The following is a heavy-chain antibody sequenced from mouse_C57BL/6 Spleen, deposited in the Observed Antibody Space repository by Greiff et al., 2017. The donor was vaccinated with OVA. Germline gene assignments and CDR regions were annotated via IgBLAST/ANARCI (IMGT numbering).Heavy chain of an antibody. CDR2: IWRGGST. V-gene: IGHV2-5*01. CDR3: AKNEIYYGNYGGYFDV. J-gene: IGHJ1*03. Sequence: QVQLQQSGPGLVQPSQSLSITCTVSGFSLTSYGVHWVRQSPGKGLEWLGVIWRGGSTDYNAAFMSRLSITKDNSKSHVFFKMNSLQADDTARYYCAKNEIYYGNYGGYFDVWGTGTTVTVSS. D-gene: IGHD2-1*01. CDR1: GFSLTSYG.